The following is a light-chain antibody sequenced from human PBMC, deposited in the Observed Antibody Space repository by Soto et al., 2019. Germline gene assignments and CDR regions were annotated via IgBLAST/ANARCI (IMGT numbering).Light chain of an antibody. V-gene: IGKV3-20*01. CDR2: GVS. Sequence: ELVLTEIPGTLSLSPGASATLSGRASKPVSSNCLAWYQQKPGQAPRLLIYGVSSRASGIPDRFFGSGSGTDFTLTISRLEPEDVAVYYCQQYGSSPRALGGGTKVDI. J-gene: IGKJ4*01. CDR1: KPVSSNC. CDR3: QQYGSSPRA.